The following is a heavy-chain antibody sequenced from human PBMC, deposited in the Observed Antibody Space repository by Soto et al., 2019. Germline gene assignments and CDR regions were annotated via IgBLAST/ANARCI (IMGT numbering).Heavy chain of an antibody. D-gene: IGHD6-13*01. J-gene: IGHJ6*03. CDR1: GYTFTSYD. CDR3: ARAFSSWAGYYYYMDV. V-gene: IGHV1-8*01. Sequence: QVQLVQSGAEVKKPGASVKVSCKASGYTFTSYDINWVRQATGQGLEWMGWMNPNRGNTGYAQKFQGRVTMTRNTSISTAYMELSSLRSEDTAVYYCARAFSSWAGYYYYMDVWGKGTTVTVSS. CDR2: MNPNRGNT.